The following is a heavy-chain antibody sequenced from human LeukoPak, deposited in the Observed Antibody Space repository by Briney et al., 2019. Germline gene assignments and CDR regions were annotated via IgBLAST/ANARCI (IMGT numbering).Heavy chain of an antibody. D-gene: IGHD3-10*01. CDR1: GGSISSSNW. J-gene: IGHJ4*02. CDR3: ARGLWFGEFFDY. Sequence: SSGTLSLTCAVSGGSISSSNWWSWVRQPPGKGLEWIGEIYHSGSTNYNPSLKSRVTISVDTSKNQFSLKLSSVTAADTAVYYCARGLWFGEFFDYWGQGTLVTVSS. CDR2: IYHSGST. V-gene: IGHV4-4*02.